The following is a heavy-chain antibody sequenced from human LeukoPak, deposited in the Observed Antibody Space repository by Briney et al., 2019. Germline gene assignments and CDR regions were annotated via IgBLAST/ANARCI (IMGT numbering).Heavy chain of an antibody. CDR3: ARAPYRSSQLNFDS. D-gene: IGHD5-18*01. CDR2: IYSSGST. CDR1: GDSMSYSY. Sequence: PSETLCLTCTVSGDSMSYSYWSWIRQPPGWGLEWIGYIYSSGSTKYKPSLKSRVTISVDTSKSQFSLKLTSVTAADSAVYYCARAPYRSSQLNFDSWGQGTLVTVSS. J-gene: IGHJ4*02. V-gene: IGHV4-59*01.